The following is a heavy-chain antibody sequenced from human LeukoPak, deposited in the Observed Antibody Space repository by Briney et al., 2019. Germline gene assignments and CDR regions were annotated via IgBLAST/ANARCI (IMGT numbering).Heavy chain of an antibody. CDR2: TIPIFGTA. Sequence: ASVKVSCKASGGTFSSYAISWVRQAPGQGLEWMGGTIPIFGTANYAQKFQGRVTITRDTSASTAYMELSSLRSEDTAVYYCTRVVRYSSGPLTDLFPYSFDYWGQGTLVTVSS. CDR1: GGTFSSYA. CDR3: TRVVRYSSGPLTDLFPYSFDY. D-gene: IGHD6-19*01. V-gene: IGHV1-69*05. J-gene: IGHJ4*02.